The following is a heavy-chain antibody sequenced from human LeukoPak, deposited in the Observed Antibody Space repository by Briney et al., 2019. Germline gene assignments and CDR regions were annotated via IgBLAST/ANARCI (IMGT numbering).Heavy chain of an antibody. Sequence: ASVKVSCKASGYTFTSYYMHWVRQAPGQGLEWMGIINPSGGNTSYAQKFQGRVTMTRDMSTSTVYMELSSLRSEDTAVYYCAREMDTAMVTEGGRDDYWGQGTLVTASS. J-gene: IGHJ4*02. CDR2: INPSGGNT. D-gene: IGHD5-18*01. V-gene: IGHV1-46*01. CDR1: GYTFTSYY. CDR3: AREMDTAMVTEGGRDDY.